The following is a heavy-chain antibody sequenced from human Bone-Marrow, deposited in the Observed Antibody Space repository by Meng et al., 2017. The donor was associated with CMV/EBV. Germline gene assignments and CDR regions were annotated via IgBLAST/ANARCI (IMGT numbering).Heavy chain of an antibody. Sequence: GESLKISCVVSGFTVSSNYMSWVRQAPGKGLEWVSVLFSGGTTTYGDSVKGRFTISRDNSKNTLFLQMNSLRAEDTAVYYCVRWVVDVGGLDYWGQGVRVTGSS. V-gene: IGHV3-53*01. J-gene: IGHJ4*02. D-gene: IGHD2-15*01. CDR2: LFSGGTT. CDR3: VRWVVDVGGLDY. CDR1: GFTVSSNY.